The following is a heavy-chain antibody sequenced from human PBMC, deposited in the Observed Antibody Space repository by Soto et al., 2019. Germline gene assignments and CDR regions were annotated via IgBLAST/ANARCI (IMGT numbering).Heavy chain of an antibody. Sequence: HEHLVQSGAEVKRPGSSLQVSCNASGYSFTGYYIHWVRKAPGQGLEWMGWINPDSGATNYAQNFQGRVTLTSDTSISTASMDLTSLTSDDTAVYYCARGDYGTGGYPFPYFDYWGQGTLVIVSS. CDR1: GYSFTGYY. V-gene: IGHV1-2*02. J-gene: IGHJ4*02. CDR3: ARGDYGTGGYPFPYFDY. CDR2: INPDSGAT. D-gene: IGHD2-8*02.